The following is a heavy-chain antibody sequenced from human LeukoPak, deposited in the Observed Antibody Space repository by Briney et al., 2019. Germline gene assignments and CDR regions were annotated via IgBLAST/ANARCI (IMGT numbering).Heavy chain of an antibody. CDR2: IYYSGST. D-gene: IGHD3-3*01. V-gene: IGHV4-30-4*01. CDR1: GGSISSGDYY. CDR3: ARDRGFWSGYPYFDY. J-gene: IGHJ4*02. Sequence: SETLSLTCTVSGGSISSGDYYWGWIRQPPGKGLEWIGYIYYSGSTYYNPSLKSRVTISVDTSKNQFSLKLSSVTAAGTAVYYCARDRGFWSGYPYFDYWGQGTLVTVSS.